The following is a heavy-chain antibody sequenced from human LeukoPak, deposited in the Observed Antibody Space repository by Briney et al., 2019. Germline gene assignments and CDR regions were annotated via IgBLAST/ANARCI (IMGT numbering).Heavy chain of an antibody. V-gene: IGHV3-21*01. CDR2: ISSSSSYI. CDR1: GFTLSSYS. Sequence: PGGSLRLSCAASGFTLSSYSMNWVRQAPGKGLEWVSSISSSSSYIYYADSVKGRFTISRDNAKNSPYLQMNSLRAEDTAAYYCARGLCGGDALERCHFDYWGQGTLVTVSS. D-gene: IGHD2-21*02. J-gene: IGHJ4*02. CDR3: ARGLCGGDALERCHFDY.